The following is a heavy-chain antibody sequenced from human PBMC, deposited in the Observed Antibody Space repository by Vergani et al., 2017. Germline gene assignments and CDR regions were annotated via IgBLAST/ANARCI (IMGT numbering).Heavy chain of an antibody. CDR2: INPSGGST. J-gene: IGHJ6*03. D-gene: IGHD3-10*01. CDR3: ARDYGGLWFGEPHYMDV. V-gene: IGHV1-46*01. Sequence: QVQLVQSGAEVKKPGASVKVSCKAFGYTFTSYYMHWVRQAPGQGLEWMGIINPSGGSTSYAQKFKGRVTMTRDTSTSTVYMERSSLRSEDTAVYYCARDYGGLWFGEPHYMDVWGKGTTVTVSS. CDR1: GYTFTSYY.